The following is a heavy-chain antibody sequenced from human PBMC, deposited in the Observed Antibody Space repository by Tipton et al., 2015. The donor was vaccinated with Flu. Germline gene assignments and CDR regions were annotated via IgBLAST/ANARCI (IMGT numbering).Heavy chain of an antibody. Sequence: QSGAEVKKPGASVKVSCKASGYTFTSYGISWVRQAPGQGLEWMGWISAYNGNTNYAQKLQGRVTMTTDTSTSTAYMELRSLRSDDTAVYYCARGRKDRYQLLYRYSPSSAFDIWGQGTMVTVSS. CDR1: GYTFTSYG. D-gene: IGHD2-2*02. CDR3: ARGRKDRYQLLYRYSPSSAFDI. CDR2: ISAYNGNT. J-gene: IGHJ3*02. V-gene: IGHV1-18*04.